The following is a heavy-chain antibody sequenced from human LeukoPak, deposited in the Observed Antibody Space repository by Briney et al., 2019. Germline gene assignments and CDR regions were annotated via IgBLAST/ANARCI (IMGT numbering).Heavy chain of an antibody. CDR2: MNPNSGDT. V-gene: IGHV1-8*02. J-gene: IGHJ3*02. D-gene: IGHD6-13*01. CDR1: GYTFTSCD. Sequence: ASVKVSCKASGYTFTSCDINWVRQATGQGLQWMGWMNPNSGDTGYAQNFQGGISITRNTSISTAYMEFSGLRSEDTAVYYCARDMRGAAAADDAFDIWGQGTMVTVSS. CDR3: ARDMRGAAAADDAFDI.